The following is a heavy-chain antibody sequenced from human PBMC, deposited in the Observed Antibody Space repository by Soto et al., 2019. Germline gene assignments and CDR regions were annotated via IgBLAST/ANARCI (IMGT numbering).Heavy chain of an antibody. J-gene: IGHJ6*02. V-gene: IGHV3-23*01. CDR3: ARDLYGMDV. CDR2: ISGSGGST. Sequence: PGGSLRLSCAASGLPISSHVMCWVRQASGKGLEWVSAISGSGGSTNYADSVKGRFTISRDNSKNTLYLQMNSLRAEDTAVYYCARDLYGMDVWGQGTTVTVSS. CDR1: GLPISSHV.